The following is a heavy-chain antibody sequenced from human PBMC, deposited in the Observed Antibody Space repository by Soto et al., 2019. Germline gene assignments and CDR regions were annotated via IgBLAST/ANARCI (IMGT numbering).Heavy chain of an antibody. CDR1: GFTFSDYY. J-gene: IGHJ4*02. Sequence: PGGSLRLSCAASGFTFSDYYMSWIRQAPGKGLEWVSYISSSSSYTNYADSVKGRFTISRDNAKNSLYLQMNSLRAEDTAVYYCARGSRGQLWSPTYYFDYWGQGTLVTVSS. CDR3: ARGSRGQLWSPTYYFDY. D-gene: IGHD5-18*01. CDR2: ISSSSSYT. V-gene: IGHV3-11*06.